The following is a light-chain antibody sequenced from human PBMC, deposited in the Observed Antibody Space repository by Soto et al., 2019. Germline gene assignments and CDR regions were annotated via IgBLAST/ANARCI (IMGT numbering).Light chain of an antibody. CDR1: SSNIGGGYD. Sequence: QSALTQPPSVSGAPGQRVTISCTGSSSNIGGGYDVHWYQQVPGTAPKLLIYGNINRPSGVPDRFFGSKSGSSASLTINGLQAEDEGDYYCKSYDSSVTGSPVFAGGTKLTVL. CDR2: GNI. V-gene: IGLV1-40*01. J-gene: IGLJ3*02. CDR3: KSYDSSVTGSPV.